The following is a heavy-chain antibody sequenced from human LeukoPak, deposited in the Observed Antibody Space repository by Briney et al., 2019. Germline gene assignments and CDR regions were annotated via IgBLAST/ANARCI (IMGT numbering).Heavy chain of an antibody. CDR1: GFTFSSYA. CDR2: IKEDGSEE. CDR3: AKDLYSQY. V-gene: IGHV3-7*01. J-gene: IGHJ4*02. D-gene: IGHD2-21*01. Sequence: GGSLRLSCAASGFTFSSYAMSWVRQAPGKGLEWVANIKEDGSEENYVDSVKGRFTISRDIAKNSLYLQMNSLRAEDTAVYYCAKDLYSQYWGQGTLVTVSS.